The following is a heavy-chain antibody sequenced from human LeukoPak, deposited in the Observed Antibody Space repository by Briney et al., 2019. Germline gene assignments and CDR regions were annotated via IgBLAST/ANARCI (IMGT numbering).Heavy chain of an antibody. CDR1: GYTFTSYA. J-gene: IGHJ3*02. CDR3: ARGRGSGDYYEQDAFDI. CDR2: INAGNGNT. Sequence: GASVKVSCKASGYTFTSYAMHWVRQAPGQRLEWMGWINAGNGNTKYSQKFQGRVTITRDTSASTAYMELSSLRSEDTAVYYCARGRGSGDYYEQDAFDIWGQGTMVTVSS. V-gene: IGHV1-3*01. D-gene: IGHD4-17*01.